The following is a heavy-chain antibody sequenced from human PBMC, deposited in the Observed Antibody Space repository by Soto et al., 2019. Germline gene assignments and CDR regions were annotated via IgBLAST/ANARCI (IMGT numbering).Heavy chain of an antibody. V-gene: IGHV4-31*03. Sequence: SESLSLTCSVSGAALNSGNYYWSWIRQVPGKGLEWIGHIYVTGAVDYNPSLRDRITISQDTSERQFSLNLRLVTAADTAVYYCARLRIATNNYKWFDPWGQGTLVTVSS. J-gene: IGHJ5*02. CDR1: GAALNSGNYY. CDR3: ARLRIATNNYKWFDP. D-gene: IGHD2-21*01. CDR2: IYVTGAV.